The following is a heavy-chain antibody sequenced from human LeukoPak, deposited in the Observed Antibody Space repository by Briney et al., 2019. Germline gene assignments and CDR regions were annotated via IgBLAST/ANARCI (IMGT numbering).Heavy chain of an antibody. CDR2: ISGSGGST. CDR3: ARLKVAAAGSFDY. V-gene: IGHV3-23*01. CDR1: GFTFSSYA. Sequence: PGGSLRLSFAASGFTFSSYAMSWVRQAPGKGLEWVSAISGSGGSTYYADSVKGRFTISRDNAKNSLYLQMNSLRAEDTAVYYCARLKVAAAGSFDYWGQGTLVTVSS. D-gene: IGHD6-13*01. J-gene: IGHJ4*02.